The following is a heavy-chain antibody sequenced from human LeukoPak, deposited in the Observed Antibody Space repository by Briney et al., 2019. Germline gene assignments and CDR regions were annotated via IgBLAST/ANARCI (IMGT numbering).Heavy chain of an antibody. CDR1: VGSITSYF. CDR2: ISYNRGT. J-gene: IGHJ4*02. CDR3: ARGERYGSGSYSSQGYFDY. D-gene: IGHD1-26*01. Sequence: SETLSLTCIVSVGSITSYFWSWIRQSPRKGLEWIGYISYNRGTNYNPSLKSRLTISTDTSKNQFSLKLNSVTAADTAVYYCARGERYGSGSYSSQGYFDYWGQGSLVTVSS. V-gene: IGHV4-59*01.